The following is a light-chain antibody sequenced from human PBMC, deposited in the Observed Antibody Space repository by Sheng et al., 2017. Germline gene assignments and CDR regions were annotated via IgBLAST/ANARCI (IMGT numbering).Light chain of an antibody. Sequence: EIVLTQSPGTLSLSPGERATLSCRASQSVSSTDLAWFQQKPGQAPRLLIHGASSRATGIPDRFSGSGSGTDFTLTISRLEPEDFAVYYCQHYGSSLFTFGPGTKVDF. CDR1: QSVSSTD. V-gene: IGKV3-20*01. CDR3: QHYGSSLFT. J-gene: IGKJ3*01. CDR2: GAS.